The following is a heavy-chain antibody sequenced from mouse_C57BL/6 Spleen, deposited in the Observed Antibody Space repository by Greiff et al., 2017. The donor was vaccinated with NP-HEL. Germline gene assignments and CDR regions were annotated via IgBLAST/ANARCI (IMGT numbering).Heavy chain of an antibody. CDR2: IDPEDGDT. J-gene: IGHJ4*01. D-gene: IGHD1-1*01. Sequence: EVQLQQSGAELVRPGASVKLSCTASGFNIKDYYMHWVKQRPEQGLEWIGRIDPEDGDTEYAPKFQGKATMTADTSSNTAYLQLSSLTSEDTAVYYCTTGYYGSRAMDYWGQGTSVTVSS. CDR3: TTGYYGSRAMDY. V-gene: IGHV14-1*01. CDR1: GFNIKDYY.